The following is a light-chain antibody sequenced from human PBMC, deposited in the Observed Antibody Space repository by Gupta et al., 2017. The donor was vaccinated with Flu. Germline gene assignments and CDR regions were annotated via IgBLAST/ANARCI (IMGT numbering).Light chain of an antibody. CDR3: QQDGNSPFT. J-gene: IGKJ4*01. CDR2: AAS. CDR1: QGSRND. V-gene: IGKV1-6*01. Sequence: AIQVSQSPSSLSASVGDRVTITCRANQGSRNDLGWYQQKPGKAPKLLIYAASSLPSGVPSRFSGSGSGTDFTLTISRLEPEDFATYYCQQDGNSPFTFGRGTKVEIK.